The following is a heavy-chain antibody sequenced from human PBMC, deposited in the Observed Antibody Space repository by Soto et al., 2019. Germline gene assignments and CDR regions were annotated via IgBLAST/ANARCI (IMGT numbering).Heavy chain of an antibody. CDR2: LWADGSRQ. D-gene: IGHD3-9*01. CDR1: GFAFSADA. V-gene: IGHV3-33*01. CDR3: VRGTGYWGLSDC. Sequence: QVQLVESGGGVIQPGKSLRLSCAASGFAFSADAMHWVRQAPGKGLEWVAVLWADGSRQFYRDSVKGRFSISRDNSKNTLYLQQTKLRLDDTVMYFWVRGTGYWGLSDCWGQGHMVSVSS. J-gene: IGHJ4*02.